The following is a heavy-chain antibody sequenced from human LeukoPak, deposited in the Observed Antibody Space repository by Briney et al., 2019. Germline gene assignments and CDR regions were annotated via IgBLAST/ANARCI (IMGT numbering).Heavy chain of an antibody. J-gene: IGHJ4*02. CDR1: GGSISSSSYY. V-gene: IGHV4-39*07. CDR3: ARGRRYWNYPTNGYFGY. Sequence: SETLSLTCTVSGGSISSSSYYWGWIRQPPGKGLEWIGSLYYSGNTYYNPSLKSRVTISVDTSSNQFSLKLTSVTAADTAVYYCARGRRYWNYPTNGYFGYWGQGTLVTVSS. CDR2: LYYSGNT. D-gene: IGHD1-7*01.